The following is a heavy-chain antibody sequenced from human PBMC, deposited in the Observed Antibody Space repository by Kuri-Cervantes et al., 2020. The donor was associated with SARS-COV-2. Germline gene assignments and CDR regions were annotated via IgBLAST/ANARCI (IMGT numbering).Heavy chain of an antibody. J-gene: IGHJ4*02. D-gene: IGHD3-22*01. CDR1: GFTFSSYA. CDR3: ASDSSDSSGYLDY. CDR2: ISYDGSNK. Sequence: GGSLRLSCAASGFTFSSYAMHWVRQAPGKGLEWVAVISYDGSNKYYADSVKGRFTISRDNSKNTLYLQMNSLRAEDTAVYYCASDSSDSSGYLDYWGQGTLVTVSS. V-gene: IGHV3-30-3*01.